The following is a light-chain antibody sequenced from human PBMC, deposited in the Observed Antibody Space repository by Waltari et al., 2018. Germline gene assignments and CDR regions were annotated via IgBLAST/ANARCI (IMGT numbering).Light chain of an antibody. CDR3: QQTYSAPWT. CDR2: GAS. J-gene: IGKJ1*01. Sequence: DIQMTQSPSSLSASVGDRVTITCRPSQTIRTFLNWYQKKPGTAPKLLIYGASSLQSGVPSRFSGSVSGTDFTLTITSLHPEDFATYYCQQTYSAPWTCGQGTKVEIK. CDR1: QTIRTF. V-gene: IGKV1-39*01.